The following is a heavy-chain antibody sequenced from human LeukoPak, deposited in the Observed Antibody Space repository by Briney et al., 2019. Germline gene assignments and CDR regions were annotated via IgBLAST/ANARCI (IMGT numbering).Heavy chain of an antibody. CDR1: GFTFSSYA. V-gene: IGHV3-23*01. CDR2: ISGSGGST. D-gene: IGHD2-2*01. CDR3: ALISYCTSITCYFLDY. J-gene: IGHJ4*02. Sequence: GGSLRLSCAASGFTFSSYAMSWVRQAPGKGLEWVSAISGSGGSTYYADSVKGRFTISRDNSKNTLYLQMNSLRAEDTAVYYCALISYCTSITCYFLDYWGQGTLVTVSS.